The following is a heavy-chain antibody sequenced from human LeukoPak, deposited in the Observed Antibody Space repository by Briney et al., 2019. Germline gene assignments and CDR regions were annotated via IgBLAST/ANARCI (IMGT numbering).Heavy chain of an antibody. CDR3: ARSVSGFFDY. J-gene: IGHJ4*02. Sequence: GGSLRFSCAASGFTFSSYDMHWVRLATGKGLEWVSAIGTAGDTYYPGSVKGRFTISRENAKNSLYLQMNSLRAGDTAVYYCARSVSGFFDYWGQGTLVTVSS. V-gene: IGHV3-13*01. D-gene: IGHD3-3*01. CDR1: GFTFSSYD. CDR2: IGTAGDT.